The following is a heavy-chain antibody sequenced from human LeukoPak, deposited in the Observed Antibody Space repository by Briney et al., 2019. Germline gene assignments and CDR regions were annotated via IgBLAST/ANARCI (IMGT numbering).Heavy chain of an antibody. CDR1: GYTFTCYY. J-gene: IGHJ4*02. CDR3: AREVGVVPAARY. Sequence: ASVKVSCKASGYTFTCYYMHWVRQAPGQGLEWMGWINPNSGGTNYAQKFQGRVTMTRDTSISTAYMELSRLRSDDTAVYYCAREVGVVPAARYWGQGTLVTVSS. CDR2: INPNSGGT. D-gene: IGHD2-2*01. V-gene: IGHV1-2*02.